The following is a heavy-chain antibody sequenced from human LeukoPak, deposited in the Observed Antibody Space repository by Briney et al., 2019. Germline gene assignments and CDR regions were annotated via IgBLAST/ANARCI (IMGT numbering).Heavy chain of an antibody. CDR1: GFTFSSYG. Sequence: PGGSLRLSCAASGFTFSSYGMSWVRQAPGKGLEWVACIKQDGSEKYYVDSVKGRFTISKDNAKNSLYMQMNRLRAEDTAVYYCARDVEWGQGILVTVSS. CDR2: IKQDGSEK. D-gene: IGHD5-24*01. V-gene: IGHV3-7*01. CDR3: ARDVE. J-gene: IGHJ4*02.